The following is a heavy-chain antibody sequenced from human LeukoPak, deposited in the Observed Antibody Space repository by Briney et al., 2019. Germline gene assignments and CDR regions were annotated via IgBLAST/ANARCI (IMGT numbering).Heavy chain of an antibody. J-gene: IGHJ4*02. CDR2: TSSTSSYI. CDR3: AREDNYYGSGTPFDY. Sequence: PGGSLRLSCAASGFTFSTYSMNWVRQAPGRGLEWVSSTSSTSSYIYYADSVKGRFTISRDNAKNSLYLQMNSLRAEDTAVYYCAREDNYYGSGTPFDYWGQGTLVTVSS. CDR1: GFTFSTYS. V-gene: IGHV3-21*01. D-gene: IGHD3-10*01.